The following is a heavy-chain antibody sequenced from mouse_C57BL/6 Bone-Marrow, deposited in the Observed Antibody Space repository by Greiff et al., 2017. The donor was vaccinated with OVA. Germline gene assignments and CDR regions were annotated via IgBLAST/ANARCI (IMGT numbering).Heavy chain of an antibody. V-gene: IGHV1-82*01. Sequence: QVQLKESGPELVKPGASVKISCKASGYAFSSSWMNWVKQRPGKGLEWIGRIYPGDGDTNYNGKFKGKATLTADKSSSTAYMQLSSLTSEDSAVYFCASPHYYGSSYGAMDYWGQGTSVTVSS. CDR1: GYAFSSSW. D-gene: IGHD1-1*01. J-gene: IGHJ4*01. CDR3: ASPHYYGSSYGAMDY. CDR2: IYPGDGDT.